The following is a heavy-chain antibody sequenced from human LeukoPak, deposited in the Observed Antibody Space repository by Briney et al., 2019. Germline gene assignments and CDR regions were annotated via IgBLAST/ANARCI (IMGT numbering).Heavy chain of an antibody. CDR1: GFTFSSYG. J-gene: IGHJ3*02. CDR3: ARAYYDSSGYYDAFDI. Sequence: GRSLRLSCAASGFTFSSYGMHWVRQAPGKGLEWVAVISYDGSNKYYADSVKGRFTISRDNAKNSLYLQMNSLRAEDTALYYCARAYYDSSGYYDAFDIWGQGTMVTVSS. D-gene: IGHD3-22*01. V-gene: IGHV3-30*03. CDR2: ISYDGSNK.